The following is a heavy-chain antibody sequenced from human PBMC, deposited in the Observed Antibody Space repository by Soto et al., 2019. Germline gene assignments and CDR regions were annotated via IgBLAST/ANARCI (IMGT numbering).Heavy chain of an antibody. CDR3: ARDQPIQGAAINYGMDV. CDR2: ISAYNGNT. V-gene: IGHV1-18*01. Sequence: QVQLVQSGAEVKKPGASVKVSCKASGYTFTSYGISWVRQAPGQGLEWMGWISAYNGNTNYAQKLQGRVTMTTDTTTSTVYMELRSLRSEDTAVYYCARDQPIQGAAINYGMDVWGQGTTVTGSS. J-gene: IGHJ6*02. D-gene: IGHD6-25*01. CDR1: GYTFTSYG.